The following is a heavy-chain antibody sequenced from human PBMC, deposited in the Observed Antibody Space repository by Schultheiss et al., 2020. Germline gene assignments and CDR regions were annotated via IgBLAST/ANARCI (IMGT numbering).Heavy chain of an antibody. Sequence: KISCKASGGTFSSYAISWVRQAPGQGLEWMGRIIPIFGTANYAQKFQGRVTITADKSTSTAYMELSSLRSEDTAVYYCARSPGYSGYEGYMDVWGKGTTVTGYS. CDR1: GGTFSSYA. CDR2: IIPIFGTA. V-gene: IGHV1-69*06. CDR3: ARSPGYSGYEGYMDV. D-gene: IGHD5-12*01. J-gene: IGHJ6*03.